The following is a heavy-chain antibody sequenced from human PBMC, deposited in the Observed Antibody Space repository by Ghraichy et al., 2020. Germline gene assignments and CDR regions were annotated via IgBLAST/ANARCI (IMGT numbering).Heavy chain of an antibody. J-gene: IGHJ4*02. V-gene: IGHV4-30-4*01. CDR2: IYYSGST. CDR3: ARGGYDILTGSDY. CDR1: GGSISSGDYY. Sequence: SETLSLTCTVSGGSISSGDYYWSWIRQPPGKGLEWIGYIYYSGSTYYNPSLKSRVTISVDTSKNQFSLKLSSVTAADTAVYYCARGGYDILTGSDYWGQGTLVTVSS. D-gene: IGHD3-9*01.